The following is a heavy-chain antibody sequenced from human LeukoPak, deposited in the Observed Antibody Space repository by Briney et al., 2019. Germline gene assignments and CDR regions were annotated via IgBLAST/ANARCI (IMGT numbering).Heavy chain of an antibody. CDR2: ISGSDGST. D-gene: IGHD1-26*01. J-gene: IGHJ4*02. Sequence: GGSLRLSCAASGFSFSHYAMSWVRQAPGKGLEWVSAISGSDGSTYYADSVKGRFTISRDNSKNTLSLQMSSLRADDTAMYYCAKLILGARSLFDFRGQGILVTVSS. V-gene: IGHV3-23*01. CDR3: AKLILGARSLFDF. CDR1: GFSFSHYA.